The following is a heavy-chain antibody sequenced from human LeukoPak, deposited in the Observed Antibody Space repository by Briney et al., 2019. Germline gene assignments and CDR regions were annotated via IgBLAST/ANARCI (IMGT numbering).Heavy chain of an antibody. V-gene: IGHV3-21*01. J-gene: IGHJ4*02. D-gene: IGHD4-23*01. Sequence: KSGGSLRLSCAASGFTFSSYEMNWVRQAPGKGLEWVSSISSSSSYIYYADSVKGRFTISRDNAKNSLYLQMNSLRAEDTAVYYRARETYGGNSVVGYWGQGTLVTVSS. CDR3: ARETYGGNSVVGY. CDR1: GFTFSSYE. CDR2: ISSSSSYI.